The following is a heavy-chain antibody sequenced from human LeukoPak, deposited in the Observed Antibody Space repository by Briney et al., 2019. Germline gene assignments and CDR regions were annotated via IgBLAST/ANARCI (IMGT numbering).Heavy chain of an antibody. Sequence: GGSLRLSCAGSGFTFDMYAMSWVRQAPGKGLEWVSAISGSGGSTYYADSVRGRFTISRDNSKNTLYLQMNSLRTEDTAIYYCAKEFPTATGGTFGYWGQGTLVTVSS. J-gene: IGHJ4*02. V-gene: IGHV3-23*01. CDR2: ISGSGGST. D-gene: IGHD3-16*01. CDR3: AKEFPTATGGTFGY. CDR1: GFTFDMYA.